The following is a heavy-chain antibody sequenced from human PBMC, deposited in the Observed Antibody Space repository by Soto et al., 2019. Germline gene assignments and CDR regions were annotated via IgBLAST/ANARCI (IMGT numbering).Heavy chain of an antibody. D-gene: IGHD4-17*01. Sequence: QVQLQQWGAGLLKPSETLSLTCAVYGGSFSGYYWSWIRQPPGKGLEWIGEINPSGTTNYTPSLKSRVTMSGDTPQNQFSLKMTSVTAADTAVYYCARGRDGGAAIWGQGTLVTVSS. V-gene: IGHV4-34*01. CDR1: GGSFSGYY. J-gene: IGHJ4*02. CDR3: ARGRDGGAAI. CDR2: INPSGTT.